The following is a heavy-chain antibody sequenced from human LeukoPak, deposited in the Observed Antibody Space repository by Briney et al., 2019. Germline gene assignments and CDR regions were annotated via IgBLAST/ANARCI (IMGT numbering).Heavy chain of an antibody. J-gene: IGHJ4*02. CDR2: ISGSGGST. D-gene: IGHD3-22*01. Sequence: GGSLRLSCAASGFTFSSYAMSWVRQAPGKGLEWVSAISGSGGSTHYADSVKGRFTISRDNSKNTLYLQMNSLRAEDTAVYYCAKALDAIVVVITAPIDYWGQGTLVTVSS. CDR1: GFTFSSYA. V-gene: IGHV3-23*01. CDR3: AKALDAIVVVITAPIDY.